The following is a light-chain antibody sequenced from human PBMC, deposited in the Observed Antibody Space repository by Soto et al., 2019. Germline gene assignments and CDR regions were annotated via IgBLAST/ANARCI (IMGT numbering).Light chain of an antibody. J-gene: IGKJ1*01. V-gene: IGKV1-8*01. CDR3: RQYYSYHTWT. Sequence: AIRMTQSPSSFSASTGDRVTITCRASQGISSYLAWYQQKPGKAPKLLIYAASTLQSGVPSRFSGSGSGTDFTLTISCLQSEDFATYYCRQYYSYHTWTFGQGTKVDIK. CDR1: QGISSY. CDR2: AAS.